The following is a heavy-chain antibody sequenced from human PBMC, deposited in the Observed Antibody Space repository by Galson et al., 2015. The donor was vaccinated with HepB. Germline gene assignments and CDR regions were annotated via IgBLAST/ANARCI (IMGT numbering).Heavy chain of an antibody. CDR2: FSGTGGGT. Sequence: SLRLSCAASGFTFSRCAMTWVRQAPGKGLEWVSVFSGTGGGTGYADAVKGRFTISRDNSKNTLYLQMNSLRAEDTAVYYCAKDKFTYYDYVWGNPPTTLDYWGQGTLVTVSS. V-gene: IGHV3-23*01. CDR3: AKDKFTYYDYVWGNPPTTLDY. CDR1: GFTFSRCA. D-gene: IGHD3-16*01. J-gene: IGHJ4*02.